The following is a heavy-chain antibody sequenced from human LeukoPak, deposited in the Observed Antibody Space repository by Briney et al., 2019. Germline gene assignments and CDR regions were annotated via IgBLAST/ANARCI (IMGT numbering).Heavy chain of an antibody. CDR3: ARFRYLIVLGHYYYMDV. V-gene: IGHV3-48*04. Sequence: GGSLRLSCAASGFTFNNYNMDWVRQAPGKGLEWVSHISSGSSSIHYADSVKGRFTISRDNAKNSLYLQMNSLRAEDTAVYYCARFRYLIVLGHYYYMDVWGKGTTVTVSS. J-gene: IGHJ6*03. CDR1: GFTFNNYN. CDR2: ISSGSSSI. D-gene: IGHD2-8*02.